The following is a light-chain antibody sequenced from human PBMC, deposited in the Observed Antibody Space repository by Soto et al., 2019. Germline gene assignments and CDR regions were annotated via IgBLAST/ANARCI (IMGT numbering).Light chain of an antibody. V-gene: IGKV3-15*01. J-gene: IGKJ4*01. CDR2: GAS. Sequence: EIVMTQSPASLSVSPGERATLSCRASQSVSRTLAWYQQKPGQAPRLLIYGASTRATGIPARFSGRGSGTDFTLTISSLQSEDFAVYYCQQYNNWPLTFGGGTKV. CDR3: QQYNNWPLT. CDR1: QSVSRT.